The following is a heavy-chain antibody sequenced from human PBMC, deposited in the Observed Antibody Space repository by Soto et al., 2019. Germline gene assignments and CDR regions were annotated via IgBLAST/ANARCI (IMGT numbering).Heavy chain of an antibody. V-gene: IGHV1-69*02. J-gene: IGHJ4*02. CDR3: ARKKYYDILTGYYDY. D-gene: IGHD3-9*01. CDR2: IIPILGIA. CDR1: GGTFSSYT. Sequence: QVQLVQSGAEVKKPGSSVKVSCKASGGTFSSYTISWVRQAPGQGPEWMGRIIPILGIANYAQKFQGRVTITADKSPSTAYMELSSLRSEDTAVYYCARKKYYDILTGYYDYWGQGTLVTVSS.